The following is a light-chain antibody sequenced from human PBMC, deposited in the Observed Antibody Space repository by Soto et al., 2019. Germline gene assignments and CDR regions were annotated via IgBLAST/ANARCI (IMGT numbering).Light chain of an antibody. Sequence: EIVMTQSPATLSVSPRERATLSCGASQSVGSNLAWYQQKPGQAPRLLIYGASTRAIGIPARFSGSGSGTEFTLTISSLQSEDFTVYYCQQYNNWPPFTFGQGTKLEMK. J-gene: IGKJ2*01. CDR3: QQYNNWPPFT. V-gene: IGKV3-15*01. CDR1: QSVGSN. CDR2: GAS.